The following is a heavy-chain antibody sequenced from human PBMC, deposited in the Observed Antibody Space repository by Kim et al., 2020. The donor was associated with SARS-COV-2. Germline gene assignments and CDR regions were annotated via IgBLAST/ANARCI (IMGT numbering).Heavy chain of an antibody. J-gene: IGHJ4*02. D-gene: IGHD3-10*01. Sequence: YNPSHKKQVTISVDPSKTHFSLKLSSVTAADTAVYYCARGHYGSGSYLVYWGQGTLVTVSS. CDR3: ARGHYGSGSYLVY. V-gene: IGHV4-34*13.